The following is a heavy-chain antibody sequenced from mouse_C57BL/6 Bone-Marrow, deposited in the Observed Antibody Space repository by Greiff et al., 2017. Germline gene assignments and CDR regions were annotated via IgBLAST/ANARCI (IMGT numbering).Heavy chain of an antibody. V-gene: IGHV5-6*01. D-gene: IGHD2-5*01. CDR1: GFTFSSYG. CDR3: ARYSNLAWFAY. CDR2: ISSGGSYT. Sequence: EVQLVESGGDLVKPGGSLKLSCAASGFTFSSYGMSWVRQTPDKRLEWVATISSGGSYTYYPDSVKGRFTISRDNAKNTLYLQMSSLESEDTAMYYCARYSNLAWFAYWGQGTLVTVSA. J-gene: IGHJ3*01.